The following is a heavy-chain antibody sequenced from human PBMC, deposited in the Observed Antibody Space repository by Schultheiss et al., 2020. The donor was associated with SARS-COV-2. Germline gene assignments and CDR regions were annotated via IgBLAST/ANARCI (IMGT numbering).Heavy chain of an antibody. CDR3: ARRWSGQPGGMDV. J-gene: IGHJ6*02. CDR1: GYTFTSYD. CDR2: MNPNSGNT. Sequence: ASVKVSCKASGYTFTSYDINWVRQATGQGLEWMGWMNPNSGNTGYLQKLQGRVTMTRNTSISTAYMEQTSLRFEDTAVYYCARRWSGQPGGMDVWGQGTTITVSS. D-gene: IGHD3-3*01. V-gene: IGHV1-8*01.